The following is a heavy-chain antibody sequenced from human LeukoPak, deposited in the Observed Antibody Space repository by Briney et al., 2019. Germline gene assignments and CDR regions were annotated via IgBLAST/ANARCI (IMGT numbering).Heavy chain of an antibody. CDR1: GGSFIGYH. CDR3: ARDPTTVITLPYYFDD. D-gene: IGHD4-23*01. Sequence: KPSETLSLTCAVSGGSFIGYHWNWIRQPPGKGLEWIGEINHSESTNYNPSLKSRVTISVDTSKKQFSLTLRSLTAADTAVYYCARDPTTVITLPYYFDDWGQGILVTVSS. CDR2: INHSEST. V-gene: IGHV4-34*01. J-gene: IGHJ4*02.